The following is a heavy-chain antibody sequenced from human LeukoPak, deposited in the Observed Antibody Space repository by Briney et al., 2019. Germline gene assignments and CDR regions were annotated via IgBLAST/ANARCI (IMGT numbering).Heavy chain of an antibody. CDR2: ISASNGNT. D-gene: IGHD3-22*01. CDR1: CYTFTSYG. Sequence: ASVKVSCKASCYTFTSYGISWVRQAPGQGLEWMGWISASNGNTNYAQKLQGRVTMTTDTSTSTAYMEMRSLRSDDTAVYYCARDQLAGSGYYYVWGQGTLVTDSS. J-gene: IGHJ4*02. V-gene: IGHV1-18*01. CDR3: ARDQLAGSGYYYV.